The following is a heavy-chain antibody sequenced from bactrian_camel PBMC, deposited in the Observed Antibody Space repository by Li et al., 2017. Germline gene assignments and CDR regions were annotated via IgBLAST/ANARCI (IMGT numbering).Heavy chain of an antibody. CDR1: GFAFDSD. Sequence: HVQLVESGGDSVQAGGSLRLSCTASGFAFDSDMGWFRRVPGKEREGVAGIGIDGRTAYADSVKGRFTISKDNAKNTLYLQMNDLKPEDTGMYYCTAENNCVGSYFFQHGADFGDWGQGTQVTVS. CDR3: TAENNCVGSYFFQHGADFGD. CDR2: IGIDGRT. D-gene: IGHD2*01. V-gene: IGHV3S63*01. J-gene: IGHJ6*01.